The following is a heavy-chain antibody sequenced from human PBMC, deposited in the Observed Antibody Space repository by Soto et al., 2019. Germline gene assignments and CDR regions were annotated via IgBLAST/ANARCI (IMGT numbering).Heavy chain of an antibody. CDR3: ARVVGYSSGWYLRSYGMDV. J-gene: IGHJ6*02. D-gene: IGHD6-19*01. CDR2: ISAYNGNT. Sequence: ASVKVSCKASGYTFTSYGISWVRQAPGQGFEWMGWISAYNGNTNYAQKLQGRVTMTTDTSTSTAYMELRSLRSDDTAVYYCARVVGYSSGWYLRSYGMDVWGQGTTVTVSS. CDR1: GYTFTSYG. V-gene: IGHV1-18*04.